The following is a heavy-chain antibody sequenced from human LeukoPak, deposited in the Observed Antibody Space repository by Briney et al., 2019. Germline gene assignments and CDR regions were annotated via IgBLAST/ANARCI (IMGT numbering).Heavy chain of an antibody. Sequence: GGSLRPSCAASGFTFSNAWMSWVRQAPGKGLEWVGFIRSKAYGGTTEYAASVKGRFTISRDDSKSIAYLQMNSLKTEDTAVYYCTRDQSPYYWGQGTLVTVSS. CDR2: IRSKAYGGTT. V-gene: IGHV3-49*04. CDR1: GFTFSNAW. CDR3: TRDQSPYY. J-gene: IGHJ4*02.